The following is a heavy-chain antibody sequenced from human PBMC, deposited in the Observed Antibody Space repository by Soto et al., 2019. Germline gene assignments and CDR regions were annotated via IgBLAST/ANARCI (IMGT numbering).Heavy chain of an antibody. Sequence: QVQLQESGPGLVKPSGTLSLTCAVSGGSISSSNWWRWVRQPPGKGLEGIGEIYHSGSTNYNPSLPSRVPISVDKSKNHFSLKLSSVTAADTAVYYCARRTTVTTRLGYWGQGTLVTVSS. CDR3: ARRTTVTTRLGY. CDR2: IYHSGST. CDR1: GGSISSSNW. V-gene: IGHV4-4*02. J-gene: IGHJ4*02. D-gene: IGHD4-17*01.